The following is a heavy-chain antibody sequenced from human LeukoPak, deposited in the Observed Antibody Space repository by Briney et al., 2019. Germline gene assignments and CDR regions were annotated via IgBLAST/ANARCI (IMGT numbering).Heavy chain of an antibody. V-gene: IGHV3-11*06. Sequence: GGSLRLSCAASGFTFSDYYMSWIRQAPGKGLEWVSSISSGSSYIYYADSVKGRFTISRDNAKNSLYLQMNSLRAEDTAVYYCARDDYDSSGYYYEFDYWGQGTLVTVSS. CDR3: ARDDYDSSGYYYEFDY. J-gene: IGHJ4*02. D-gene: IGHD3-22*01. CDR1: GFTFSDYY. CDR2: ISSGSSYI.